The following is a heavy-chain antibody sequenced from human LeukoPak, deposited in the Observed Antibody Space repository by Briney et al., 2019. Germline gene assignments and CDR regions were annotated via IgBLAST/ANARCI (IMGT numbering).Heavy chain of an antibody. V-gene: IGHV3-48*04. CDR3: ARESWATDY. CDR1: GFTFSSYS. J-gene: IGHJ4*02. D-gene: IGHD3-10*01. Sequence: GGSLRLSCAASGFTFSSYSMNWVRRAPGKGLEWVSYISSSSSTIYYADSVKGRFTISRDNAENSLYLQMSSLRAEDTAVYYCARESWATDYWGQGTLVTVSS. CDR2: ISSSSSTI.